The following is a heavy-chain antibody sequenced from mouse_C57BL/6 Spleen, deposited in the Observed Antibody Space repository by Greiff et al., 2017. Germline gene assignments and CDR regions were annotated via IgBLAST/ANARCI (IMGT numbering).Heavy chain of an antibody. Sequence: EVQLQQSGPELVKPGASVKIPCKASGYTFTDYNMDWVKQSHGKSLEWIGDINPNNGGTIYNQKFKGKATLTVDKSSSTAYRELRSLTSEDTAGYYCARGGENIVYYDRYYAMDYWGQGTSVTVSS. CDR3: ARGGENIVYYDRYYAMDY. V-gene: IGHV1-18*01. CDR2: INPNNGGT. D-gene: IGHD2-4*01. J-gene: IGHJ4*01. CDR1: GYTFTDYN.